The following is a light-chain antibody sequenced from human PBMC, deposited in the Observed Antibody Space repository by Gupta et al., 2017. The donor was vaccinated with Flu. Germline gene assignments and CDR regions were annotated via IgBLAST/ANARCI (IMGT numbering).Light chain of an antibody. Sequence: QSALTQPPSVSGSPGQSVTISCTGTSSDIGTYNRVSWYQQPPGTAPKLIIYEVTNRPSGVPDRFSASKSANTASLTISGLQGEDEAYYYCASYTGSYTFVFGTGTKVTV. CDR2: EVT. CDR3: ASYTGSYTFV. V-gene: IGLV2-18*02. CDR1: SSDIGTYNR. J-gene: IGLJ1*01.